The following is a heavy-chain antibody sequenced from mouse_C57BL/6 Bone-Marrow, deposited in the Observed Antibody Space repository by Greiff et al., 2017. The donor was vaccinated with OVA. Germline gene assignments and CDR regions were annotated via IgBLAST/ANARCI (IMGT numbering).Heavy chain of an antibody. CDR3: ARLLLRSFYAMDY. CDR1: GFTFSSYT. D-gene: IGHD1-1*01. V-gene: IGHV5-9*01. Sequence: EVNVVESGGGLVKPGGSLKLSCAASGFTFSSYTMSWVRQTPEKRLEWVATISGGGGNTYYPDSVKGRFTISRDNAKNTLYLQMSSLRSEDTALYYCARLLLRSFYAMDYWGQGTSVTVSS. J-gene: IGHJ4*01. CDR2: ISGGGGNT.